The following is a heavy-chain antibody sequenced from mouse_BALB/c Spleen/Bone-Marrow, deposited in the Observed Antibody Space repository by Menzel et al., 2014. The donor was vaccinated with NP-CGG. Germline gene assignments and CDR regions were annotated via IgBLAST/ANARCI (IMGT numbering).Heavy chain of an antibody. CDR2: IDPAGGDT. D-gene: IGHD1-1*01. CDR1: GFKFKDTH. V-gene: IGHV14-3*02. CDR3: SRDYGGTAWFAY. Sequence: EVKLVESGAELVKPGASVKLSCTASGFKFKDTHMHWVKQRPEQGLEWIGRIDPAGGDTKYDPKFQGKAAITGDTSSNTAYLQLSSLTSEDTAVYYCSRDYGGTAWFAYWGQGTLVTVSA. J-gene: IGHJ3*01.